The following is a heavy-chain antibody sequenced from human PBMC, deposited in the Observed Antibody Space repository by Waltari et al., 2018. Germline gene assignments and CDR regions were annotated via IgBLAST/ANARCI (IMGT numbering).Heavy chain of an antibody. CDR2: IYYSGST. CDR1: GGSISSYY. Sequence: QVQLQESGPGLVKPSETLSLTCTVSGGSISSYYWSWIRQPPGKGLGWIGYIYYSGSTNYNPSLKSRVTISVDTSKNQFSLKLSSVTAADTAVYYCARRVSSSWRWFDPWGQGTLVTVSS. D-gene: IGHD6-13*01. CDR3: ARRVSSSWRWFDP. V-gene: IGHV4-59*12. J-gene: IGHJ5*02.